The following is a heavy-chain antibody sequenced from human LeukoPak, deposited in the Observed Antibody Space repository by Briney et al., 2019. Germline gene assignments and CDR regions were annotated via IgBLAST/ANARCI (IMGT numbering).Heavy chain of an antibody. D-gene: IGHD2-21*02. V-gene: IGHV4-4*07. J-gene: IGHJ4*02. Sequence: PSETLSLTCTVSGGSISSYHWSWIRQPAGKGLEWIGRIHTSGYTNYNPSLKSRVTLSADTSKNQFYLKLNSVTAADTAVYYCGRVDYYLYYFDYGGQGTLVTVSS. CDR3: GRVDYYLYYFDY. CDR1: GGSISSYH. CDR2: IHTSGYT.